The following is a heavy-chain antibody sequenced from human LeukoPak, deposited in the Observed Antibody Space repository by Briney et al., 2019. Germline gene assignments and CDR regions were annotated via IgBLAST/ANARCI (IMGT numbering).Heavy chain of an antibody. CDR1: IPLSTYA. CDR3: VKFFLPYLAGGTGSR. CDR2: ISDGGDST. Sequence: GSLRILLWGPGIPLSTYAMSLVRQAPGMRLEGVLSISDGGDSTHYADSVEGRFTISRDNSKNTLYLQMNSLRAEDTALYYCVKFFLPYLAGGTGSRWGQGTLVTVSS. D-gene: IGHD3-10*01. J-gene: IGHJ4*02. V-gene: IGHV3-23*01.